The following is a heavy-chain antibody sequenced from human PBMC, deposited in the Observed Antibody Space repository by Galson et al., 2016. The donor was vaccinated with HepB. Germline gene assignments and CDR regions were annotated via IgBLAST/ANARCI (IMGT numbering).Heavy chain of an antibody. J-gene: IGHJ4*02. V-gene: IGHV3-11*01. D-gene: IGHD3-10*01. CDR2: ISSAPATI. CDR3: ANDQKPRGFDY. CDR1: GMTFSVSY. Sequence: SLRLSCAASGMTFSVSYMSWLRQPPGRGLEWVAYISSAPATISYADSVRGRFTISRDNRRSLLFLEMNSLRAEDTALYYCANDQKPRGFDYWGQGTLVTVSS.